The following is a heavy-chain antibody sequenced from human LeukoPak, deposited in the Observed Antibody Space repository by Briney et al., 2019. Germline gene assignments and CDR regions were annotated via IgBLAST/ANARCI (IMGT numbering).Heavy chain of an antibody. CDR1: GGSISSYY. Sequence: SETLSLTCTVSGGSISSYYWSWIRQPPGKGLEWIGSIYYSGSTYYNPSLKSRVTISVDTSKNQFSLKLSSVTAADTAVYYCARHARGGYYFDYWGQGTLVTVSS. CDR3: ARHARGGYYFDY. D-gene: IGHD2-2*01. J-gene: IGHJ4*02. CDR2: IYYSGST. V-gene: IGHV4-59*05.